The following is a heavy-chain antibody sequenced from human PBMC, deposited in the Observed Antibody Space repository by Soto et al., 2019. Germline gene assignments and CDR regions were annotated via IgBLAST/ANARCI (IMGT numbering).Heavy chain of an antibody. CDR3: AGEKRGTGRFIVL. V-gene: IGHV4-39*02. D-gene: IGHD1-1*01. Sequence: QLQLQESGPGLVKPSETLSLTCTVSGGSISNTGYSWGWIRQPPGRGLEWIGSIYYTGSTDYSPSLKSRVSISLDTSKNQFSLRLSSVTAADTALYYCAGEKRGTGRFIVLWGQGTVVTVSS. CDR2: IYYTGST. J-gene: IGHJ4*02. CDR1: GGSISNTGYS.